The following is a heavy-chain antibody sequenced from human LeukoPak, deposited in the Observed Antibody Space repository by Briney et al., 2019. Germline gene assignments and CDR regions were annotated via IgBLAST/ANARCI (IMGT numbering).Heavy chain of an antibody. D-gene: IGHD2-21*02. V-gene: IGHV1-58*01. CDR1: GFTFSDSA. Sequence: ASVKVSCKASGFTFSDSAVQWVRQARGQSPEWIGYIVVGSGSTVYAQKFQQRVTMTRDLSTYTAYMELSSLRSEDTAVYYCAAAQAPTDPYMWVDPWGQGTQVIVSS. CDR2: IVVGSGST. J-gene: IGHJ5*02. CDR3: AAAQAPTDPYMWVDP.